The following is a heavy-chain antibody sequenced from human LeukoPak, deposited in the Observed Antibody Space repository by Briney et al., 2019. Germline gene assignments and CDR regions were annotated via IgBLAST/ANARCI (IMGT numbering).Heavy chain of an antibody. CDR1: GDTFTSYG. J-gene: IGHJ4*02. V-gene: IGHV1-18*01. D-gene: IGHD3-3*01. CDR3: ASDFTIFGVPRNY. CDR2: ISAYKDNT. Sequence: GGSVKVSCKPSGDTFTSYGISWGRQAPGQGLEWMGWISAYKDNTNYTQKLQGRVTITTETSTSTAYIGLRSLRSDETPVYYCASDFTIFGVPRNYWGQGTLVTVSS.